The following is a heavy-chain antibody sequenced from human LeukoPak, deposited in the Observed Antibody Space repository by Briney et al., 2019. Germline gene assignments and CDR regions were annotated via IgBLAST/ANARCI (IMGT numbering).Heavy chain of an antibody. Sequence: GGSLRLSCAASGFTFSSYAMSWVRQAPGKGLDWVSAISGSGGSTYYADSVKGRFTISRDNSKNTLYLQMNSLRAEDTAVYYCAKVPFGRYYYGSGSYYNVPYWGQGTLVTVSS. CDR3: AKVPFGRYYYGSGSYYNVPY. CDR1: GFTFSSYA. V-gene: IGHV3-23*01. J-gene: IGHJ4*02. D-gene: IGHD3-10*01. CDR2: ISGSGGST.